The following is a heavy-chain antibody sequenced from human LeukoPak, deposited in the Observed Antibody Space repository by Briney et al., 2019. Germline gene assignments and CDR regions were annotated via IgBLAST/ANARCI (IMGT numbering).Heavy chain of an antibody. CDR3: ARCYYGSGSYYMYYFDY. Sequence: SVNVSCKASGGTFSSYAISWVRQAPGQGLEWMGGIIPIFGTANYAQKFQGRVTITADECASTAYMELSSLRAEDTAVYYCARCYYGSGSYYMYYFDYWGQGTLVTVSS. J-gene: IGHJ4*02. V-gene: IGHV1-69*01. D-gene: IGHD3-10*01. CDR1: GGTFSSYA. CDR2: IIPIFGTA.